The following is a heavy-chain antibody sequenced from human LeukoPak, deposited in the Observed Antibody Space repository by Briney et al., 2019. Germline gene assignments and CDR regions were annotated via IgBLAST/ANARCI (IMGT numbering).Heavy chain of an antibody. J-gene: IGHJ4*02. Sequence: PGGSLRLSCAASGFTFSSYSMNWVRQAPGKGLEWVSSISSSSSYIYYADSVKGRFTISRDNAKNSLYLQMNSLRAEDTAVYYCAMSFTVTMSTFDYWGQGTLVTVSS. D-gene: IGHD4-17*01. CDR3: AMSFTVTMSTFDY. CDR1: GFTFSSYS. V-gene: IGHV3-21*01. CDR2: ISSSSSYI.